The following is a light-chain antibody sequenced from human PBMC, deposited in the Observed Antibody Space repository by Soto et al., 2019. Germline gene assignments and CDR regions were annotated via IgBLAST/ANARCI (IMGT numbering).Light chain of an antibody. Sequence: QSALTQPPSASGSPGQSVTISCTGTSSGVGGYNYVSWYQQHPGNAPKLMIYDVSKRPSGVPDRFSGSKSGNTASLTVSGLQAEDEADYYCSSYAGSNNVVFGGGTKLTVL. V-gene: IGLV2-8*01. J-gene: IGLJ2*01. CDR1: SSGVGGYNY. CDR3: SSYAGSNNVV. CDR2: DVS.